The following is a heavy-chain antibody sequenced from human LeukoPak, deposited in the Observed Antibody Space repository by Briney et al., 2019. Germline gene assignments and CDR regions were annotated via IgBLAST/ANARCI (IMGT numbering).Heavy chain of an antibody. V-gene: IGHV1-8*01. Sequence: ASVKVSCKASGYTFTSYDINWVRQATGQGLEWMGWMNPNSGNTGYAQKFQGRVTMTRDTSKTTAYLELSSLRSEDTAVYCCARGPAFWYLDLWGRGTLVTVSS. CDR1: GYTFTSYD. CDR2: MNPNSGNT. J-gene: IGHJ2*01. CDR3: ARGPAFWYLDL.